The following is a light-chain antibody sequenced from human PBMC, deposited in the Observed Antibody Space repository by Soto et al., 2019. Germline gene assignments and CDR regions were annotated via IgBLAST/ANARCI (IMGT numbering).Light chain of an antibody. Sequence: EIVLTQSPGTLSLSPGERATLSCRASQSVSSTYLAWYQQKPGQPPRLLIDGASSRATGIPDRFSGSGSGTDFTLTITRLESEDFAVYYCQQYGSSPVTFGQGTRLDIK. CDR1: QSVSSTY. CDR2: GAS. V-gene: IGKV3-20*01. J-gene: IGKJ5*01. CDR3: QQYGSSPVT.